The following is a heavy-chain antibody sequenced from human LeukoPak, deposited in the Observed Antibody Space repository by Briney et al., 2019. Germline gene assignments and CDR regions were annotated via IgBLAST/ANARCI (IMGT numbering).Heavy chain of an antibody. CDR1: GDSISSSTYY. CDR2: IYHSGST. CDR3: ARVAQIAAATGPFQFYYYYYMDV. Sequence: SETLSLTCTVSGDSISSSTYYWGWIRQPPGKGLEWIGSIYHSGSTYYNPSLKGRVTISVDTSKSQFSLKLSSVTAADTAVYYCARVAQIAAATGPFQFYYYYYMDVWGKGTTVTVSS. D-gene: IGHD6-13*01. V-gene: IGHV4-39*07. J-gene: IGHJ6*03.